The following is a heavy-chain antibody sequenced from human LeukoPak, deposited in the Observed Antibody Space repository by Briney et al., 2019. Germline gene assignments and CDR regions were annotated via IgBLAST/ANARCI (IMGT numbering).Heavy chain of an antibody. V-gene: IGHV4-39*01. D-gene: IGHD2-2*01. CDR1: GGSISSSSYY. J-gene: IGHJ6*02. CDR3: ARQVVPAGYGMDV. CDR2: IYYSGRT. Sequence: PSETLSLTCTVSGGSISSSSYYWGRIRQPPGKGLEWIGSIYYSGRTYYNPPLKSRATISADTSKNQFSLKVSSVTAADTAVYYCARQVVPAGYGMDVWGQGTTVTVSS.